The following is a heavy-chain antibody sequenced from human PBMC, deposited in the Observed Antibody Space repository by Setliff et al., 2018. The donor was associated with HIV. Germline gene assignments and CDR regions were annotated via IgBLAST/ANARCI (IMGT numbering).Heavy chain of an antibody. V-gene: IGHV1-46*01. J-gene: IGHJ6*03. CDR3: VKARVDGDYYYYYYMDV. Sequence: ASVKVSCKASGYTFTGYYMHWVRQAPGQGLEWMGIINPNGGTTGYAQMFQGRVTMTRDTSASTVYMELSSLRSEDTAVYYCVKARVDGDYYYYYYMDVWGKGTTVTVSS. CDR1: GYTFTGYY. D-gene: IGHD4-17*01. CDR2: INPNGGTT.